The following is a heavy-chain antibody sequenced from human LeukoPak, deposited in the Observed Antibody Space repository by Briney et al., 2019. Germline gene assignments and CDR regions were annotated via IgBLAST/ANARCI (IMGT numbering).Heavy chain of an antibody. CDR2: IKEDGTEK. CDR3: VRESRPGGAMGLYHNLDY. CDR1: GFTFSSYA. D-gene: IGHD1-1*01. V-gene: IGHV3-7*01. J-gene: IGHJ4*02. Sequence: SGGSLRLSCAASGFTFSSYAMSWVRQTPGKGLEWVANIKEDGTEKNLVDSVKGRFTISGDNTKNLLFLEMNNLRGDDTAIYYCVRESRPGGAMGLYHNLDYWGQGTLVAVSS.